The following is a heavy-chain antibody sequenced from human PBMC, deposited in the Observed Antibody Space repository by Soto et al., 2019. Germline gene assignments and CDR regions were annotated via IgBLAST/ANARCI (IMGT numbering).Heavy chain of an antibody. V-gene: IGHV4-4*07. CDR3: ARGGMVIIPTATAFDY. CDR2: IYASGST. Sequence: PSETLSLTCTVSGGSISTYYWSWIRQPAGKGLEWIGRIYASGSTNYNPSLKSRVTMSVATSKNQFSLKLSSVTAADTAVYYCARGGMVIIPTATAFDYWGQRTLVTVSS. J-gene: IGHJ4*02. D-gene: IGHD2-2*01. CDR1: GGSISTYY.